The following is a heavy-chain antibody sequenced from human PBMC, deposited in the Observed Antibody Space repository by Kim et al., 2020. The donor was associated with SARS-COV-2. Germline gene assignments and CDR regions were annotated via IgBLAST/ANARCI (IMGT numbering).Heavy chain of an antibody. CDR2: ISSSSSTI. CDR1: GFTFSSYS. Sequence: GGSLRLSCAASGFTFSSYSMNWVRQAPGKGLEWVSYISSSSSTIYYADSVKGRFTISRDNAKNSLYLQMNSLRDEDTAVYYCARGAPLGITMIVVDRADAFDIWGQGTMVTVSS. CDR3: ARGAPLGITMIVVDRADAFDI. J-gene: IGHJ3*02. D-gene: IGHD3-22*01. V-gene: IGHV3-48*02.